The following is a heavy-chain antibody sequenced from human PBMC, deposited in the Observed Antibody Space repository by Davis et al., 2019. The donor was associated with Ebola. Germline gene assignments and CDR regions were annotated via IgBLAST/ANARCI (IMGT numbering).Heavy chain of an antibody. J-gene: IGHJ6*02. Sequence: GESLKISCAASGFTFSSYIMNWVRQAPGKGLEWVAVISYDGSNKYYADSVKGRFTISRDNSKNTLYLQMNSLRAKDTAVYYCAKGRGITMVRGVALYYYGMDVWGQGTTVTVSS. CDR1: GFTFSSYI. D-gene: IGHD3-10*01. CDR2: ISYDGSNK. V-gene: IGHV3-30*18. CDR3: AKGRGITMVRGVALYYYGMDV.